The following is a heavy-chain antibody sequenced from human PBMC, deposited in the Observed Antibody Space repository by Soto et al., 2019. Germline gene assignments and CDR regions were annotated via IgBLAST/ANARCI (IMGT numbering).Heavy chain of an antibody. J-gene: IGHJ4*02. CDR3: ATVPIVGTKPYYFDS. CDR1: GGSFDITSSY. Sequence: QLQLQASGPGLVKPSETLSLTCTVSGGSFDITSSYWAWVRQPPGKGLAWIAYIYYSGSTYYNPSLKSRITISVDTSTNQLSLRLSSVTAADTAVYYCATVPIVGTKPYYFDSWGQGTLVTVSS. V-gene: IGHV4-39*01. CDR2: IYYSGST. D-gene: IGHD1-1*01.